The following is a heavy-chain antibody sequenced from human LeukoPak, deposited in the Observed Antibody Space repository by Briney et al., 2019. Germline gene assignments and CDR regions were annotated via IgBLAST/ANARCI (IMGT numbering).Heavy chain of an antibody. Sequence: TGGSLRLSCAASGFTFSSYAMSWVRQAAGKGLEWVSHISGSGGSTYYADSVKGRFTISRDNSKNTLYLQMNSLRAEDTAVYHCAKDLSYGMDVWGQGTTVTVSS. J-gene: IGHJ6*02. CDR1: GFTFSSYA. CDR3: AKDLSYGMDV. V-gene: IGHV3-23*01. CDR2: ISGSGGST.